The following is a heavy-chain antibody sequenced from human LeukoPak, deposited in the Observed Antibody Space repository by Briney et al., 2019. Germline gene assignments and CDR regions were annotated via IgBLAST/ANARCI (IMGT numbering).Heavy chain of an antibody. V-gene: IGHV4-59*08. CDR3: ARGTVVVLPAALPSDYYYYGMDV. J-gene: IGHJ6*02. Sequence: SETLSLTCAVYGGSFSGYYWSWIRQPPGEGLEWIGYIYYSGSTSYNPSLKSRVTISVDTSKNQFSLKLNSVTAADTAVYYCARGTVVVLPAALPSDYYYYGMDVWGQGTTVTVSS. D-gene: IGHD2-2*01. CDR1: GGSFSGYY. CDR2: IYYSGST.